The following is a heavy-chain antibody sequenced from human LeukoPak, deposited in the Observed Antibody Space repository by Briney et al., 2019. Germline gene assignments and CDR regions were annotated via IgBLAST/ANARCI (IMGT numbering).Heavy chain of an antibody. J-gene: IGHJ4*02. CDR1: GYSISSGYY. Sequence: PSETLSLTCAVSGYSISSGYYWGWIRQPPGKGLEWIGSIYHSGSTYYNPSLKSRVTKSVDTSKNQFSLKLSSVTAADTAVYYCASTRQHTLDYWGQGTLVTVSS. CDR2: IYHSGST. CDR3: ASTRQHTLDY. D-gene: IGHD2-21*01. V-gene: IGHV4-38-2*01.